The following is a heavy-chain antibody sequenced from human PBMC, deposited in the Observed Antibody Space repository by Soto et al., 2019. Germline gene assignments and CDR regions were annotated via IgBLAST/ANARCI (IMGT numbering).Heavy chain of an antibody. CDR2: ISYDGNNK. D-gene: IGHD3-22*01. V-gene: IGHV3-30*03. CDR3: ARDTYYHDSSGYYVFDY. CDR1: EFTFSSYG. Sequence: QVQLVESGGGVVQPGRSLTLSCAASEFTFSSYGIHWVRQAPGKGLEWVAIISYDGNNKQYADSVKGRFTISRDNSKSTVHLQMNSLRVEDTAVYYCARDTYYHDSSGYYVFDYWGQGTQVTVSS. J-gene: IGHJ4*02.